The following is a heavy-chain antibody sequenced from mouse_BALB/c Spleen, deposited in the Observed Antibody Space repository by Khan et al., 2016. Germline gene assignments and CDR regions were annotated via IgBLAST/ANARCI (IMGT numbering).Heavy chain of an antibody. V-gene: IGHV5-6-5*01. CDR2: ISSGGSS. CDR1: GFTFSSYA. J-gene: IGHJ2*01. CDR3: ASKFDYFDY. Sequence: EVELVESGGGLVKPGGSLKLSCAASGFTFSSYAMSWVRQTPEKRLEWVASISSGGSSFYPDILKDRFTISRDNARNILYRQMSSLRSEDTAMYYCASKFDYFDYWGQGTTLTVSS.